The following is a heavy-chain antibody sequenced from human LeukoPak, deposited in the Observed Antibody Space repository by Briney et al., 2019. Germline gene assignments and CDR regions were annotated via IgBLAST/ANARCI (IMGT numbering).Heavy chain of an antibody. Sequence: GGSLRLSCAASGFTFSSYAMSWVRQAPGKGLEWVSATSGSGGSTYYADSVKGRFTISRDNSKNTLYLQMNSLRAEDTAVYYCAKDRLLSGWELLLDYYYGMDVWGQGTTVTVSS. V-gene: IGHV3-23*01. D-gene: IGHD1-26*01. J-gene: IGHJ6*02. CDR3: AKDRLLSGWELLLDYYYGMDV. CDR2: TSGSGGST. CDR1: GFTFSSYA.